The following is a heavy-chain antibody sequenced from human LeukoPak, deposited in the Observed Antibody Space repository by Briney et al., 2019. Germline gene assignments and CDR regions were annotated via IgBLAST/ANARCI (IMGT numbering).Heavy chain of an antibody. J-gene: IGHJ5*02. V-gene: IGHV3-23*01. CDR2: ISGSGDST. CDR1: GFTFSSYW. CDR3: AKDSRSSGWYNWFDP. D-gene: IGHD6-19*01. Sequence: GGSLRLSCAASGFTFSSYWMSWVRQAPGKGLDWVSAISGSGDSTYYADSVKGRFTISRDNSKNTLYLQMNRLRAEDTAIYYCAKDSRSSGWYNWFDPWGRGTLVTVSS.